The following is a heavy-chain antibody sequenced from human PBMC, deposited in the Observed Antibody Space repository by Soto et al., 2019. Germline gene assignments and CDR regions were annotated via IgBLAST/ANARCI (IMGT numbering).Heavy chain of an antibody. J-gene: IGHJ4*02. V-gene: IGHV3-30*18. CDR1: GFTFSSFG. CDR2: ISYDGSNK. D-gene: IGHD3-9*01. CDR3: AKEGYFDWLLYKVGNVIFDY. Sequence: GGSLRLSCAASGFTFSSFGMHWVRQAPGKGLEWVAVISYDGSNKYYADSVKGRFTISRDNSKNTLYLQMNSLRAEDTAVYYCAKEGYFDWLLYKVGNVIFDYWGQGILVTVSS.